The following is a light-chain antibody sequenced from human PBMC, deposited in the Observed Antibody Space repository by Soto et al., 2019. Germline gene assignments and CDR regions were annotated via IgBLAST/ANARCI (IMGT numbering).Light chain of an antibody. CDR1: SGHNTYA. CDR3: QTWGAGIRV. J-gene: IGLJ2*01. V-gene: IGLV4-69*02. CDR2: IDSDGSH. Sequence: QSVLAQSPSASASLGASVNLTCTLSSGHNTYAIAWHQQHPERGPRYLMKIDSDGSHSKGDGIPDRFSGSSSGAERYLTISSLQSEDEADYYCQTWGAGIRVFGGGTKVTVL.